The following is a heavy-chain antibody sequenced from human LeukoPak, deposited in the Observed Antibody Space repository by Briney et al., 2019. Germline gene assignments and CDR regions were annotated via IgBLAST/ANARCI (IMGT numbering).Heavy chain of an antibody. J-gene: IGHJ4*02. D-gene: IGHD6-19*01. Sequence: GGSLRLSCAASGFTFSSYTMNWVRQAPGKGLEWVSSISSSRTYIYHADSVKGRFTISRDNAKNSLYLQMNSLRAEDTAVYYCARESETSGWYDYWGQGTLVTVSS. V-gene: IGHV3-21*01. CDR1: GFTFSSYT. CDR2: ISSSRTYI. CDR3: ARESETSGWYDY.